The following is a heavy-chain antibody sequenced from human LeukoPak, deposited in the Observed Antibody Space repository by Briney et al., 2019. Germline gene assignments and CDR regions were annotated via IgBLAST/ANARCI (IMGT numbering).Heavy chain of an antibody. D-gene: IGHD6-19*01. Sequence: GASAKVSCKASEYSFTAYYIHWVRQDPGQGLEWMGRINPSSGGTNYAQKFQGRVTMTRDTSISTAYMELTRLRSDDTAVYYCARLYNSGWAFDYWGQGTLVTVSS. CDR1: EYSFTAYY. CDR3: ARLYNSGWAFDY. J-gene: IGHJ4*02. CDR2: INPSSGGT. V-gene: IGHV1-2*02.